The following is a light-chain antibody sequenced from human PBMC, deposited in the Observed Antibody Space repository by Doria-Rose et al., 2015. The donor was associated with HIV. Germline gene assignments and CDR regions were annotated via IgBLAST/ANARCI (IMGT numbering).Light chain of an antibody. V-gene: IGKV1-8*01. CDR3: QQYYSYPPT. Sequence: AIRVTQSPSSLSASTGDRVTITCQASQDISNYLAWYQQKPGKAPKLLIYAASTLQSGVPSRFSGSGSGTDFTLTISYLQSEDFATYYCQQYYSYPPTFGQGTKVEVK. CDR1: QDISNY. J-gene: IGKJ1*01. CDR2: AAS.